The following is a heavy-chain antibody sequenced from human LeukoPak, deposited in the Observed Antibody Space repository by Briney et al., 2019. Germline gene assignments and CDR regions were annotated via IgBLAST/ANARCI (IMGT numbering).Heavy chain of an antibody. CDR3: ARGSYGRTYWYFDL. CDR2: ISAYNGNT. CDR1: GYTFTSYG. Sequence: ASVKVSCKASGYTFTSYGISGVRQAPGQGLEWMGWISAYNGNTNYAQKLQGRVTMTTDTSTSTAYMELRSLRSDDTAVYYCARGSYGRTYWYFDLWGRGTLVTVSS. V-gene: IGHV1-18*01. J-gene: IGHJ2*01. D-gene: IGHD3-10*01.